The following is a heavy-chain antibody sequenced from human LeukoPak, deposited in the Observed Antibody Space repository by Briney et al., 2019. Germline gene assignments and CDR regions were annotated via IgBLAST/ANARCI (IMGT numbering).Heavy chain of an antibody. Sequence: EGSLRLSCAASGFTFSSYAMHWVRQAPGMGLEWVAVISYDGSNKYYADSVKGRFTISRDNSKNTLYLQMNSLRAEDTAVYYCAREKMATIPFDYWGQGTLVTVSS. D-gene: IGHD5-24*01. V-gene: IGHV3-30-3*01. CDR3: AREKMATIPFDY. J-gene: IGHJ4*02. CDR2: ISYDGSNK. CDR1: GFTFSSYA.